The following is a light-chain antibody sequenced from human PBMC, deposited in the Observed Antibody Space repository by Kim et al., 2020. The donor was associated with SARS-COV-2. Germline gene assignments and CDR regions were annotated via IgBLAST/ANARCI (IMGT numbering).Light chain of an antibody. CDR2: RNN. V-gene: IGLV3-9*01. CDR3: QVWDSSTVI. Sequence: GVMGKTARMTCGGDNIGNKNVHGYQQKPGQAPVLVIYRNNKLSSGISERVSGSNSGNTATLTISRAQAGDEADYYCQVWDSSTVIFGGGTQLTVL. J-gene: IGLJ2*01. CDR1: NIGNKN.